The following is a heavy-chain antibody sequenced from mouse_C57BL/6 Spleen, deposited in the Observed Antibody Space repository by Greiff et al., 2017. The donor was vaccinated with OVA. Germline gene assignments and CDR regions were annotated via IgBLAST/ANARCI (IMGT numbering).Heavy chain of an antibody. CDR2: IWPGGGT. J-gene: IGHJ2*01. D-gene: IGHD2-3*01. V-gene: IGHV2-9-1*01. Sequence: VKVVESGPGLVAPSQSLSITCTVSGFSLTSYAISWVRQPPGQGLEWLGVIWPGGGTNYNSALKSRLSISKYNSKSQGFLKNNSLQTDDTARYYGARSCYYLYFDYWGQGTTLTVSS. CDR3: ARSCYYLYFDY. CDR1: GFSLTSYA.